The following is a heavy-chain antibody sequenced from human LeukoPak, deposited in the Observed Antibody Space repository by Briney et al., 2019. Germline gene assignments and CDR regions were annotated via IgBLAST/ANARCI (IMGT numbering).Heavy chain of an antibody. CDR3: ARDLAAAGSFDP. CDR1: NDSITSGAYY. Sequence: SQTLSLTCTGSNDSITSGAYYWTWIRQHPGKGLAWIGYIYYSGSTYYNPSLKSRISMSVDTSKNQFSLKLNSVTAADTAVYYCARDLAAAGSFDPWGQGTLVTVSS. V-gene: IGHV4-31*03. J-gene: IGHJ5*02. CDR2: IYYSGST. D-gene: IGHD6-13*01.